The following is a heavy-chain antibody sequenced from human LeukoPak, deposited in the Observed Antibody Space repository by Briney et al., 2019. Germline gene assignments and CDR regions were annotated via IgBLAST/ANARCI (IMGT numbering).Heavy chain of an antibody. Sequence: HPGGSLRLSCAASGFTFSHYWMSWVRQAPGKGLEWVSAISGSGGSTYYADSVKGRFTISRDNSKNTLYLQMNSLRAEDTAVYYCAELGITMIGGVWGKGTTVTISS. CDR2: ISGSGGST. CDR3: AELGITMIGGV. CDR1: GFTFSHYW. D-gene: IGHD3-10*02. V-gene: IGHV3-23*01. J-gene: IGHJ6*04.